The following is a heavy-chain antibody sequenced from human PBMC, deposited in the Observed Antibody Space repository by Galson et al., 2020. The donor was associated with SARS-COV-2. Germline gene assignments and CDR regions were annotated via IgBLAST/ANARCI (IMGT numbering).Heavy chain of an antibody. D-gene: IGHD5-12*01. V-gene: IGHV2-70*01. CDR1: LTTSGMG. J-gene: IGHJ4*02. CDR3: ARMADGYGGYDYGSSPFDY. Sequence: LTTSGMGVTWIRQPPGKALEWLALIDWDDDKYYSTSLRTRLTISRDTSKNQVFLTMTNMDPVDTATYYCARMADGYGGYDYGSSPFDYWGQGTLVTVSS. CDR2: IDWDDDK.